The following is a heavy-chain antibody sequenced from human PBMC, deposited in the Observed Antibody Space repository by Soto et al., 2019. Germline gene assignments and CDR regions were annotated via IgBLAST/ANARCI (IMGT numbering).Heavy chain of an antibody. CDR2: INAGNGKT. V-gene: IGHV1-3*01. CDR3: ASGSGVPAAKRSGGAFDI. D-gene: IGHD2-2*01. J-gene: IGHJ3*02. CDR1: GYTFTSYA. Sequence: ASVKVSCKASGYTFTSYAMHWVRQAPGQRLEWMGRINAGNGKTKYSQKFQGRVTITRDKSTSTAYMELSSLRSEDTAVYYCASGSGVPAAKRSGGAFDIWGQGTMVTVSS.